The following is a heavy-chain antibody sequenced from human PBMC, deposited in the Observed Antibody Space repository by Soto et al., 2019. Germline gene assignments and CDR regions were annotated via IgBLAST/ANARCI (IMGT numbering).Heavy chain of an antibody. CDR2: IWYDGSNK. D-gene: IGHD4-17*01. J-gene: IGHJ4*02. CDR1: GFTFSSYG. CDR3: ARAYGDYEVFDY. Sequence: QVQLVESGGGVVQPGRSLRLSCAASGFTFSSYGMHWVRQAPGKGLEWVAVIWYDGSNKYYADSVKGRFTISRDNSKNTLYLQMNSLRAEDTAVYYFARAYGDYEVFDYWGQGTLATVST. V-gene: IGHV3-33*01.